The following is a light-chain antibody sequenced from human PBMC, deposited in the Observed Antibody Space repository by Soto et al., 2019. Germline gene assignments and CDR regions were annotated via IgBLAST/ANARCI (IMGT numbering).Light chain of an antibody. Sequence: ALQMTQSPSSLSASVGDRVTITCRASQGIRNDLGWYQQKPGKATKLLIYAVSSLQSGVPARFSGSGSGTDFTLTISSLQSEDLATYYCLQDHDYPDTFGQGTKVEIK. V-gene: IGKV1-6*01. CDR3: LQDHDYPDT. CDR2: AVS. CDR1: QGIRND. J-gene: IGKJ2*01.